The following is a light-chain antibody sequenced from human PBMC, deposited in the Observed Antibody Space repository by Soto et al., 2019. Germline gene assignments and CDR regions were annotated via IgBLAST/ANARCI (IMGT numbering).Light chain of an antibody. V-gene: IGKV3-20*01. CDR3: QNFDSAPQT. CDR2: GAS. J-gene: IGKJ1*01. CDR1: QSVSSSY. Sequence: EIVLTQSPGTLSLSPGERATLSCRASQSVSSSYLAWYQQKPGQAPRLLIYGASSRATGIPDRFSGSGSGTEFTLTISSLQTEDFAVYYCQNFDSAPQTFGQGTKVDIK.